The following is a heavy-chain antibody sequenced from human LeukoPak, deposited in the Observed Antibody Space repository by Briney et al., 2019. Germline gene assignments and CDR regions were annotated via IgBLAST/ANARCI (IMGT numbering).Heavy chain of an antibody. D-gene: IGHD2-21*01. V-gene: IGHV3-13*01. CDR1: GFTFSSYD. Sequence: GGSLRLSCAASGFTFSSYDMHWVRQATGKGLEWVSAIGTAGDTYYPGSVKGRFTISRDNSKNTLFLQMNSLRAEDTAIYYCAKDLHIVVVSAIDYWGQGSLVTVSS. CDR3: AKDLHIVVVSAIDY. CDR2: IGTAGDT. J-gene: IGHJ4*02.